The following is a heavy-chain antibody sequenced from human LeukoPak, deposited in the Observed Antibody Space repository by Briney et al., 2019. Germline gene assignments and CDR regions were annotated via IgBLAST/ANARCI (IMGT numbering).Heavy chain of an antibody. V-gene: IGHV3-53*01. CDR2: IYSGGST. CDR3: ARFRGVGANPSGDAFDI. Sequence: QPGGSLRLSCAASGFTVSSNYMSWVRQAPGKGLEWVSVIYSGGSTYYADSVKGRFTISRDNSKNTLYLQMNSLRAEDTAVYYCARFRGVGANPSGDAFDIWGQGTMVTVSS. J-gene: IGHJ3*02. D-gene: IGHD1-26*01. CDR1: GFTVSSNY.